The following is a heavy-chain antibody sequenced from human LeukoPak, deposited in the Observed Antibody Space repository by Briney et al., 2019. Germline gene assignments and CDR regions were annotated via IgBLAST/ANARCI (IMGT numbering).Heavy chain of an antibody. V-gene: IGHV4-38-2*02. CDR3: ARVATIAAAGLIDY. CDR2: IYHSGST. CDR1: GDSISSGYY. D-gene: IGHD6-13*01. Sequence: SETLSLTCTVSGDSISSGYYWGWIRQPPGKGLEWIGSIYHSGSTYYNPSLKSRVTISVDTSKNQFSLKLSSVTAADTAVYYCARVATIAAAGLIDYWGQGTLVTVSS. J-gene: IGHJ4*02.